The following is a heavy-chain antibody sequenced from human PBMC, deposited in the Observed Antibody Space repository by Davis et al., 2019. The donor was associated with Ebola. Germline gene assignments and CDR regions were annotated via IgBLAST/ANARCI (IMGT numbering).Heavy chain of an antibody. V-gene: IGHV3-33*01. CDR1: GFTFSSYG. Sequence: GESLKISCAASGFTFSSYGMHWVRQAPGKGLEWVAVIWYDGSNKYYADSVKGRFTISRDNSKNTLYLQMNSLRAEDTAVYYCARDGYCSSTSCLSYNWFDPWGQGTLVTVSS. CDR3: ARDGYCSSTSCLSYNWFDP. D-gene: IGHD2-2*03. J-gene: IGHJ5*02. CDR2: IWYDGSNK.